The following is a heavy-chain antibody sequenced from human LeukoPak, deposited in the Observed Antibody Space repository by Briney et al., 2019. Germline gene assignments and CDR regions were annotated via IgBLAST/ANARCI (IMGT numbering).Heavy chain of an antibody. CDR1: GYRFTSHW. D-gene: IGHD2-8*02. Sequence: GESLKISCKGFGYRFTSHWIGWVRQMPGKGLEWMGIIDPGDSDARYSPSFQGQVTISVDKSISTAYLQWSSLKASDTAKYFCARRGNILGNAMDAWGQGTTVTVSS. V-gene: IGHV5-51*01. CDR3: ARRGNILGNAMDA. J-gene: IGHJ6*02. CDR2: IDPGDSDA.